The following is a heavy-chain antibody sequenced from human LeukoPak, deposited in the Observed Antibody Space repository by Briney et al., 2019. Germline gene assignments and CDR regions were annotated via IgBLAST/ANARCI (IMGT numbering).Heavy chain of an antibody. D-gene: IGHD6-13*01. CDR1: GFPLGNAW. V-gene: IGHV3-11*01. Sequence: GGSLRLSCTVSGFPLGNAWMFWVRQAPGEGLEWVSYISSSGSTIYYADSVKGRFTISRDNAKNSLYLQMNSLRAEDTAVYYCGRGGYSGGIWGQGTMVTVSS. CDR2: ISSSGSTI. J-gene: IGHJ3*02. CDR3: GRGGYSGGI.